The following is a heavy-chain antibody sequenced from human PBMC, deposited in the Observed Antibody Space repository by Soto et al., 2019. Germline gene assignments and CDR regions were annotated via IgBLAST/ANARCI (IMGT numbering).Heavy chain of an antibody. Sequence: GESLKISCKGSGYTFTNFWITWVRQMPGKGLEWMGRIEPSDSYTNYGPSFQGHVSISVDNSINTAYLQWSSLKASDTAMYYCARLSRSCSSTSCYRAYYYYGMDVWGQGTTVTVSS. V-gene: IGHV5-10-1*01. CDR1: GYTFTNFW. CDR2: IEPSDSYT. J-gene: IGHJ6*02. CDR3: ARLSRSCSSTSCYRAYYYYGMDV. D-gene: IGHD2-2*01.